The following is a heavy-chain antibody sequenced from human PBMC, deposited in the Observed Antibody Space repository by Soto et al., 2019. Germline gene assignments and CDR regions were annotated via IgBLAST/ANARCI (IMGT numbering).Heavy chain of an antibody. J-gene: IGHJ4*02. D-gene: IGHD3-3*01. Sequence: ASVKVSCKASGYTFTSYGISWVRQAPGQGLEWMGWISAYNGNTNYAQKLQGRVTMTTDTSTSTAYMELRSLRSDDTAVYYCARGPRVITIFGEGDYWGQGTLVTVSS. V-gene: IGHV1-18*04. CDR2: ISAYNGNT. CDR1: GYTFTSYG. CDR3: ARGPRVITIFGEGDY.